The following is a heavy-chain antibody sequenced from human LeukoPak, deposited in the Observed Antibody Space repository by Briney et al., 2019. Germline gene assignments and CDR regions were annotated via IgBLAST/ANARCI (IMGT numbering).Heavy chain of an antibody. V-gene: IGHV3-48*02. CDR3: ARDYGDLPARVPYFDY. J-gene: IGHJ4*02. Sequence: PGGSLRLSCAASGFTFSSYSMNWVRQAPGKGLEWVSYISSSSSMIYYADSVKGRFTISRDNAKNSLYLQMKSLRDEDTAIYCCARDYGDLPARVPYFDYWGQGTLVTVSS. CDR1: GFTFSSYS. CDR2: ISSSSSMI. D-gene: IGHD4-17*01.